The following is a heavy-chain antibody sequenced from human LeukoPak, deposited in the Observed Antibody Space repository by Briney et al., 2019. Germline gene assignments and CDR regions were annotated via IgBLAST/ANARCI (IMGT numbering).Heavy chain of an antibody. CDR2: ISSNGDST. J-gene: IGHJ4*02. CDR1: GFTFSSYA. Sequence: PGGSLRLSCAASGFTFSSYAMHWVRQAPGKGLEYVSAISSNGDSTYYANSVKGRSTIPRDNSKNTLYLQMGSLRAEDMAVYYCASGYSYFYFDYWGQGTLVTVSS. CDR3: ASGYSYFYFDY. V-gene: IGHV3-64*01. D-gene: IGHD5-18*01.